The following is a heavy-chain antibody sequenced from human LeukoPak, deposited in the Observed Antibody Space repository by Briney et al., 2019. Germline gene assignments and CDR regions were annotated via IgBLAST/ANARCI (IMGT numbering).Heavy chain of an antibody. V-gene: IGHV1-18*01. D-gene: IGHD1-26*01. J-gene: IGHJ4*02. CDR3: ARVDAGNYYGHDF. CDR1: GYTFRNYD. CDR2: ISVYNGNT. Sequence: GASVKVSCKSSGYTFRNYDISWVRQAPGQGLEWMGWISVYNGNTNYAQKFQGRVTMTTDTSTSTAYMELRSLKSDDTAMYYCARVDAGNYYGHDFWGQGTLVTVTS.